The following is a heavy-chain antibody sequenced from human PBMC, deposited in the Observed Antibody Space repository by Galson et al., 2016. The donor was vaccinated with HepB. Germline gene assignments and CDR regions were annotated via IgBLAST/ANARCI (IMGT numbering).Heavy chain of an antibody. Sequence: SLRLSCAASGFTFSSYSMHWVRQAPGKGLEWVSSVTGGSNFINYSDSVKGRFTISRDNAKNSLYLQMDSLRVEDTGVYYCAREGSGMTNFGVAFDFCGKGTRLTVSS. CDR2: VTGGSNFI. D-gene: IGHD3-3*01. J-gene: IGHJ4*02. CDR1: GFTFSSYS. CDR3: AREGSGMTNFGVAFDF. V-gene: IGHV3-21*01.